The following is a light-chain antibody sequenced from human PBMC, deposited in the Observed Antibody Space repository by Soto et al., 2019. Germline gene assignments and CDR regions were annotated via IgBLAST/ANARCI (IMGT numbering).Light chain of an antibody. CDR1: SGHSKYA. CDR2: LKNDGSH. CDR3: QTWVTGIQV. V-gene: IGLV4-69*01. J-gene: IGLJ1*01. Sequence: QSVLTQSPSASASLGASVKLTCTLSSGHSKYAIAWHQQQPEKGPRYLMKLKNDGSHSKGDGIPDRFSGSSSGAERYLTISSLQSEDEADYYCQTWVTGIQVFGTGTKLTV.